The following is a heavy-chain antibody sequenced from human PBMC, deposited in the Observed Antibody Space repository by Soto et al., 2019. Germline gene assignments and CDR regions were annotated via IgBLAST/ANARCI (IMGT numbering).Heavy chain of an antibody. CDR1: GGSFSGYY. CDR2: INHSGST. V-gene: IGHV4-34*01. CDR3: ARGKTYYYGSSNSYYFDY. Sequence: QVQLQQWGAGLLKPSETLSLTCAVYGGSFSGYYWSWIRQPPGKGLEWIGEINHSGSTNYNPSLKSRVTISVDTSKNQFSLKLSSVTATDTAVYYCARGKTYYYGSSNSYYFDYWGQGTLVTVSS. D-gene: IGHD3-10*01. J-gene: IGHJ4*02.